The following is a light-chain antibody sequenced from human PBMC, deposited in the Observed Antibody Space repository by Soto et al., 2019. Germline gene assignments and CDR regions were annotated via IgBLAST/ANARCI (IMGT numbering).Light chain of an antibody. CDR1: SSDVGSYNF. CDR2: EGS. V-gene: IGLV2-23*01. CDR3: CSYAGSSTWDV. J-gene: IGLJ1*01. Sequence: QSALTQPASVSGSPGQSITISCTGTSSDVGSYNFVSWYQQHPGKAPKLMIYEGSKRPSGVSNRFSGSKSGNTASLSISGLQAEDEADAHCCSYAGSSTWDVFGTGTKVTVL.